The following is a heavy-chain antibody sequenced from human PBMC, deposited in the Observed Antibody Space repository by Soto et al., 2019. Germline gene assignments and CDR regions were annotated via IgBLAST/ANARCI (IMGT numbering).Heavy chain of an antibody. CDR2: IWYDGSNK. Sequence: LRLSCAASGFTFSSYGMHWVRQAPGKGLEWVAVIWYDGSNKYYADSVKGRFTISRDNSKNTLYLQMNSLRAEDTAVYYCARDREQLWSNYYYYYGMDVWGQGTTVTVSS. CDR3: ARDREQLWSNYYYYYGMDV. V-gene: IGHV3-33*01. CDR1: GFTFSSYG. J-gene: IGHJ6*02. D-gene: IGHD5-18*01.